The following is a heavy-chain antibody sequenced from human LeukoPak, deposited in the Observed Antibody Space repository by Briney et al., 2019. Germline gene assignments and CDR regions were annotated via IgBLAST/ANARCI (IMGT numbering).Heavy chain of an antibody. Sequence: GGSLRLSCAASGFTFSSYEMNWVRQAPGKGLEWVSYISSSGSTIYYADSVKGRFTISRDNSKNTLYLQMNSLRAEDTAVYYCAKGALSARTLGFCDYWGQGTLVTVSS. V-gene: IGHV3-48*03. D-gene: IGHD3-16*01. CDR1: GFTFSSYE. J-gene: IGHJ4*02. CDR3: AKGALSARTLGFCDY. CDR2: ISSSGSTI.